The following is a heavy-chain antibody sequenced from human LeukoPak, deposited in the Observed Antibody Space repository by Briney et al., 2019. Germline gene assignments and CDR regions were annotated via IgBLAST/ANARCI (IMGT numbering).Heavy chain of an antibody. J-gene: IGHJ4*02. D-gene: IGHD3-10*01. V-gene: IGHV3-30*04. CDR3: ARKDSGRYMNPFEY. Sequence: GGSLRLSCAASGFTFRSYAMHWVRQAPGKGLEWVAVISYDGSINYYADSVKGRFTISRDNSKNTLYLQMNSLRAEDTAVYYCARKDSGRYMNPFEYWGQGTLVTVSS. CDR2: ISYDGSIN. CDR1: GFTFRSYA.